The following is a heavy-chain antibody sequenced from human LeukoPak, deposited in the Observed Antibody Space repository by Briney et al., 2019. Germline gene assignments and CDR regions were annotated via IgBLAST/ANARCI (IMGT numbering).Heavy chain of an antibody. CDR1: GFTFTTYA. J-gene: IGHJ4*02. CDR2: ISGSGTST. CDR3: ARGVKPGASSFAY. V-gene: IGHV3-23*01. Sequence: GGSLRLSCAVSGFTFTTYAMTWVRQAPGKGLEWVSAISGSGTSTYYADSVKGRFTISRDNAKNSVYLQMNSLRVEDTAVYYCARGVKPGASSFAYWGQGIVVTVSS. D-gene: IGHD2-2*01.